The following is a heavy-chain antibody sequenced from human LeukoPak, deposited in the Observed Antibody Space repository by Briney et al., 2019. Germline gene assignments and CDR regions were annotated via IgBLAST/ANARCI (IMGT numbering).Heavy chain of an antibody. D-gene: IGHD4-23*01. V-gene: IGHV1-69*04. CDR2: IIPILEIA. Sequence: SVKVSCKASGGTFSSYALIWVRQAPGQGLEWMGRIIPILEIANYAQKFQGRVTITADKSTTTAYMELSRLRSEDTAVYYCARAAGGSQLLPEKYGMDVWGQGTTVTVSS. CDR3: ARAAGGSQLLPEKYGMDV. CDR1: GGTFSSYA. J-gene: IGHJ6*02.